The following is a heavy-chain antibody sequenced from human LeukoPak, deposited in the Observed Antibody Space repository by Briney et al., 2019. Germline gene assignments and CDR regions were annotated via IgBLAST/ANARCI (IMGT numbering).Heavy chain of an antibody. CDR3: ARGHCSGGSCYPGGY. V-gene: IGHV1-69*04. J-gene: IGHJ4*02. CDR1: GGTFSSYA. D-gene: IGHD2-15*01. CDR2: IIPILGIA. Sequence: ASVKVSCKASGGTFSSYAISWVRQAPGQGLEWMGRIIPILGIANYAQKFLGRVTITADKSTSTAYMELSSLRSEDTAVYYCARGHCSGGSCYPGGYWGQGTLVTVSS.